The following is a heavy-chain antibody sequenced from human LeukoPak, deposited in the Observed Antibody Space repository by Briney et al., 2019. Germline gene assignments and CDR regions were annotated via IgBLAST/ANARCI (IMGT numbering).Heavy chain of an antibody. CDR3: ASPTYYYDSRGEDDY. CDR2: LKQDGSEK. D-gene: IGHD3-22*01. V-gene: IGHV3-7*01. CDR1: RFTFSSYG. Sequence: GGSLRLSCAASRFTFSSYGMHWVRQAPGKGLEWVANLKQDGSEKYYVDSVKGRFTISRDNAKNSLYLQMNSLRAEDTAVYYCASPTYYYDSRGEDDYWGQGTLVTVSS. J-gene: IGHJ4*02.